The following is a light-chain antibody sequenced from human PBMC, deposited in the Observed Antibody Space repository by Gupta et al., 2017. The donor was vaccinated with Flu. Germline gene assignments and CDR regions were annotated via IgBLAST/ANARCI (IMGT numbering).Light chain of an antibody. CDR2: GAT. CDR1: QGIRNA. CDR3: LHHDSYPLS. V-gene: IGKV1-17*01. Sequence: DIQMTQSPSSLSASVGDRVTITCRASQGIRNALAWYQQKSGKAPKRLIYGATSLQSGVPSRFSGSGSGTDFTLTISSLQPEDIATYYCLHHDSYPLSFGGGTKVEIK. J-gene: IGKJ4*01.